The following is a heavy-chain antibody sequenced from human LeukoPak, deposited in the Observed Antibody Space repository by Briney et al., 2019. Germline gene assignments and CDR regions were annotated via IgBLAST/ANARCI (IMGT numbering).Heavy chain of an antibody. J-gene: IGHJ1*01. Sequence: ASVKVSCKASGYTFTSYGISWVRQAPGQGLEWMGWISAYNGNTNYAQKLQGRVTMTTDTSTSTAYMELRSLRSDDTAVYYCASERSSSWTEYFQHWGRGTLVTVSS. CDR3: ASERSSSWTEYFQH. CDR1: GYTFTSYG. D-gene: IGHD6-13*01. V-gene: IGHV1-18*01. CDR2: ISAYNGNT.